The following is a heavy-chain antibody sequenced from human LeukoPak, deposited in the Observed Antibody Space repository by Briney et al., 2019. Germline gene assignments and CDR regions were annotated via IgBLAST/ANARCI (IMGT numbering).Heavy chain of an antibody. Sequence: GGSLRLSCAASGFTFSSYAMSWVRQAPGKGLEWVSDISGSGGSTYYADSVKGRFTISRNNSKNTLYLQMNSLRAEDTAVYYCARATYYDSSYFDYWGQGTLVTVSS. CDR3: ARATYYDSSYFDY. J-gene: IGHJ4*02. CDR1: GFTFSSYA. D-gene: IGHD3-22*01. CDR2: ISGSGGST. V-gene: IGHV3-23*01.